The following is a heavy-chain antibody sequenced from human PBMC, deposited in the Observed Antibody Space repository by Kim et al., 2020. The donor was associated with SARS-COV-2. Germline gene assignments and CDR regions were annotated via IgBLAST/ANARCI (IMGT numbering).Heavy chain of an antibody. CDR3: AKGSDTHYSLMDY. D-gene: IGHD2-15*01. Sequence: YAASVRGRFPISQDNSQNTLYLQKNILRAEDPAVYYCAKGSDTHYSLMDYWGQGTPVTVSS. V-gene: IGHV3-23*01. J-gene: IGHJ4*02.